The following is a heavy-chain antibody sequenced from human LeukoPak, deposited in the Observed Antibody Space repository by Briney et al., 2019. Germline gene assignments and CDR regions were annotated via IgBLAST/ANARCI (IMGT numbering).Heavy chain of an antibody. CDR3: ARVKYSYGSYFDY. D-gene: IGHD5-18*01. Sequence: GGSLRLSCAASGFPFDIYTLAWVRQAPGKGLEWVSYISSSGSTTYYADSLKGRFIISRDNAKNSLYLQMSSLRAEDTAVYYCARVKYSYGSYFDYWGQGTLVTVSS. CDR1: GFPFDIYT. J-gene: IGHJ4*02. V-gene: IGHV3-48*04. CDR2: ISSSGSTT.